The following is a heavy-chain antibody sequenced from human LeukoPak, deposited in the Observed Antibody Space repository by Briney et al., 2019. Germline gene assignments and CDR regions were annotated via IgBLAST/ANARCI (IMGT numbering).Heavy chain of an antibody. CDR1: GFTVSNNY. CDR2: IYSGGGT. D-gene: IGHD6-19*01. V-gene: IGHV3-53*01. Sequence: GGSLRLSCAASGFTVSNNYMSWVRQAPGKGLEWVSVIYSGGGTFYSDSVRGRFTISRDSSKNILFLQMNSLRADDTAVYYCARDSSGPAFWGQGTLVTVSS. CDR3: ARDSSGPAF. J-gene: IGHJ4*02.